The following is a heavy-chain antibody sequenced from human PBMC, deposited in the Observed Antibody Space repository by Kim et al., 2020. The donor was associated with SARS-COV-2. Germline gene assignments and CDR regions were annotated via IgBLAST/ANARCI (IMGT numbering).Heavy chain of an antibody. Sequence: LKSRVPISVDTSNNQFSLKLSSVTAAGTAVYYCARDPGIAAAGVPYYFDYWGQGTLVTVSS. V-gene: IGHV4-34*01. J-gene: IGHJ4*02. D-gene: IGHD6-13*01. CDR3: ARDPGIAAAGVPYYFDY.